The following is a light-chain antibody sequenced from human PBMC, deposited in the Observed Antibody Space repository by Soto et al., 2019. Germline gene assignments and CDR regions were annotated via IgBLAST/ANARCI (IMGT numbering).Light chain of an antibody. CDR2: GAS. CDR3: QKYNSAPRT. J-gene: IGKJ1*01. V-gene: IGKV1-27*01. CDR1: QGISNY. Sequence: DIQMTQSPSSLSASVGDRVTITCRASQGISNYLAWYQQKAGKAPKLLIYGASTLQSGVPLRFSGSGSGTDFTLTISSLQPEDVATYYCQKYNSAPRTVGQGTKVDIK.